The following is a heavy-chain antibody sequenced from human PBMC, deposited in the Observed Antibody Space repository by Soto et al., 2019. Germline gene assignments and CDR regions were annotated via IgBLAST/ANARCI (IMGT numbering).Heavy chain of an antibody. V-gene: IGHV3-33*01. CDR1: AFTFSSYG. CDR3: ARFDSSAWHEIDY. D-gene: IGHD6-19*01. J-gene: IGHJ4*02. Sequence: QVQLVESGGGVVQPGRSLRLSCAASAFTFSSYGMHWVRQAPGKGLEWVAVIWYDGTNKQYADSVKGRFTISRDNSKNTLYLQMNSLRAEDTAVYYCARFDSSAWHEIDYWGQGTLVTVSS. CDR2: IWYDGTNK.